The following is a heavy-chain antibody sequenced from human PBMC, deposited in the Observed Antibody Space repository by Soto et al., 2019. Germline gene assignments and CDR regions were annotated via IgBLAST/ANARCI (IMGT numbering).Heavy chain of an antibody. CDR3: VRRGTYHGSDI. CDR2: IIPNSGGA. J-gene: IGHJ3*02. CDR1: GYSFTTYY. Sequence: ASVKVSCKASGYSFTTYYIHWVRQAPGQGLEWMGWIIPNSGGAKYAQRFRGRITMTRDTSISTAYLEVSRLKYDDTAMYYCVRRGTYHGSDIWGQATLVTVSS. V-gene: IGHV1-2*02.